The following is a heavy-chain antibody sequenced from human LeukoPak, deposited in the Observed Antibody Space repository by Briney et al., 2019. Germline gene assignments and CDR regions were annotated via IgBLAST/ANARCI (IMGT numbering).Heavy chain of an antibody. CDR2: IYPGDSDT. V-gene: IGHV5-51*01. Sequence: GESLKISCKGSGYSFTSYWTGWVRQMPGKGLEWMGIIYPGDSDTRYSPSFQGQVTISADKSISTAYLQWSSLKASDTAMYYCARLSYYSDSSGHSNWFDPWGQGTLVTVSS. J-gene: IGHJ5*02. D-gene: IGHD3-22*01. CDR3: ARLSYYSDSSGHSNWFDP. CDR1: GYSFTSYW.